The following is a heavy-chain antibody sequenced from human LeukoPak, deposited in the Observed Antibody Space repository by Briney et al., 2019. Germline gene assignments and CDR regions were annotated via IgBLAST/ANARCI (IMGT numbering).Heavy chain of an antibody. D-gene: IGHD3-22*01. V-gene: IGHV4-59*08. J-gene: IGHJ3*02. Sequence: PSETLSLTCTVSGGSISSYYWSWIRQPPGKGLEWIGYMDYSGSTNYSPSPKSRVTITVDTSKKQFSLKLSSVTAADTAVYYCARHGALWAASGYYFWSAFDIWGQGTMVTVSS. CDR3: ARHGALWAASGYYFWSAFDI. CDR1: GGSISSYY. CDR2: MDYSGST.